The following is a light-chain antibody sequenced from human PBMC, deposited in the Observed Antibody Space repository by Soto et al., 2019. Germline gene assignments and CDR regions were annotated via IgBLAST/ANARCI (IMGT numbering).Light chain of an antibody. CDR1: QSVSGT. CDR3: QQYSDWPGT. Sequence: EIVMTQSPATLSVSPGERATLSCRASQSVSGTLAWYQQTPGQAPRLLIYGSSTRAAGVPARFSGSGSGTEFTLTISSLRSEDFAVYYCQQYSDWPGTFGQGTKVEIK. V-gene: IGKV3-15*01. CDR2: GSS. J-gene: IGKJ1*01.